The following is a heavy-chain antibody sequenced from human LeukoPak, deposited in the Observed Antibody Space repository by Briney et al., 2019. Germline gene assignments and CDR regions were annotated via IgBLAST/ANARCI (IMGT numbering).Heavy chain of an antibody. J-gene: IGHJ4*02. Sequence: GASVKVSCKASGYTFTSYYMHWVRQAPGQGLEWMGIMNPSDGATSYAQKFQGRVAMTRDTSTSTVYMELSSLRSEDTAVYYCAPTLQQLAHFDHWGQGTLVIVSP. D-gene: IGHD6-13*01. CDR3: APTLQQLAHFDH. CDR1: GYTFTSYY. CDR2: MNPSDGAT. V-gene: IGHV1-46*01.